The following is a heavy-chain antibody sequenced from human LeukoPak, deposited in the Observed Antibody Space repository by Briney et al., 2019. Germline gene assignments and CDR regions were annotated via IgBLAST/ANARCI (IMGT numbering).Heavy chain of an antibody. CDR2: IYYSGST. J-gene: IGHJ4*02. CDR3: ARERIEYCSSTSCLYYFDY. D-gene: IGHD2-2*01. CDR1: GGSVSSGSYY. V-gene: IGHV4-39*07. Sequence: SETLSLTCTVSGGSVSSGSYYWGWIRQPPGKGLEWIGNIYYSGSTYYNPSLKSRVTISVDTSKNQFSLKLSSVTAADTAVYYCARERIEYCSSTSCLYYFDYWGQGTLVTVSS.